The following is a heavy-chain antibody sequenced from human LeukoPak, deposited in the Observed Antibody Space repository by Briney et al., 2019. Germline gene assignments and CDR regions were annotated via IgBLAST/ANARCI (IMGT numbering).Heavy chain of an antibody. V-gene: IGHV1-2*02. CDR1: GFTFSGSA. CDR2: INLYSGGT. D-gene: IGHD2-21*02. J-gene: IGHJ4*02. Sequence: GGSLRLSCAASGFTFSGSAMHWVRQAPGQGLAWMGWINLYSGGTNYAQKFQGRVTMTRDTSISAAYMELDRLGSDDTAVYYCARVAGGDWYYFDLWGQGSLVTVSS. CDR3: ARVAGGDWYYFDL.